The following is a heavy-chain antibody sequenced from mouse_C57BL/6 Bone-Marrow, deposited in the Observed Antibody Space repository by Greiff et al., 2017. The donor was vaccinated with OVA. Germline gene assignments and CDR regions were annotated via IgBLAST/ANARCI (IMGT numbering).Heavy chain of an antibody. V-gene: IGHV1-72*01. Sequence: QVQLQQPGAELVKPGASVKLSCKASGYTFTSYWMHWVKQRPGRGLEWIGRIDPNSGGTKYNEKFKSKATLTVDKPSSTAYMQLSSLTSEESAVYYCAREKVHYYGSRYFDVWGTGTTVTVSS. CDR2: IDPNSGGT. CDR1: GYTFTSYW. D-gene: IGHD1-1*01. CDR3: AREKVHYYGSRYFDV. J-gene: IGHJ1*03.